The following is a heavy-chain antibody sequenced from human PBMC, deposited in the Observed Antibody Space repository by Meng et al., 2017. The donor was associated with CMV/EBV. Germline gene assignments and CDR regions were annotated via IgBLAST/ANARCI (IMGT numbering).Heavy chain of an antibody. CDR3: ARDGGSSGSGWFDP. V-gene: IGHV1-2*02. CDR1: GYTFTGYY. D-gene: IGHD3-10*01. Sequence: ASVKVSCKASGYTFTGYYMHWVRQAPGQGLEWMGWINPNSGGTNYAQKFQGRVTVTRDTSISTAYMELSRLRSDDTAVYYCARDGGSSGSGWFDPWGQGTLVTVSS. J-gene: IGHJ5*02. CDR2: INPNSGGT.